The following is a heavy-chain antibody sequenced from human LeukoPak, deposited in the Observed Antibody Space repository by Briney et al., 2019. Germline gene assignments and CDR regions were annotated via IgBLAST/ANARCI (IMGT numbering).Heavy chain of an antibody. Sequence: GGSLRLSCAASGFTFSSYNMNWVRQAPGKGLEWVSSISGSSSYIYYADSVKGRFSISRDNAKNSLYLQMNSLRAEDTAVYYCARPSQVAYDSSGYVDYWGQGTLVTVSS. D-gene: IGHD3-22*01. CDR2: ISGSSSYI. J-gene: IGHJ4*02. V-gene: IGHV3-21*04. CDR1: GFTFSSYN. CDR3: ARPSQVAYDSSGYVDY.